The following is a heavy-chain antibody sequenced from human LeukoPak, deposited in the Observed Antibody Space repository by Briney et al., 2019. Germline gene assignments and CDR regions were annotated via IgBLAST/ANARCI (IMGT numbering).Heavy chain of an antibody. J-gene: IGHJ6*03. CDR3: AREGYSSSWALGVYYYYMDV. Sequence: GGSLRLSCAASGFTFSSYSMNWVRQAPGKGLEWVSYISSSSSTIYYADSVKGRFTISRDNAKNSLYLQMNSLRAEDTAVYYCAREGYSSSWALGVYYYYMDVWGKGTTVTVS. V-gene: IGHV3-48*01. D-gene: IGHD6-13*01. CDR1: GFTFSSYS. CDR2: ISSSSSTI.